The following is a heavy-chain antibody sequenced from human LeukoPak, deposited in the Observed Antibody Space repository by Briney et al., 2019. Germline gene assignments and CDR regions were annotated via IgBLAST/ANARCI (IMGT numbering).Heavy chain of an antibody. Sequence: PGGSLRLSCAASGFTLSTYAMSWVRQTPGKGLEWVAATSSSDAGTYYADSVKGRFTISRDNAKNSLYLQMNSLRAEDTAVYYCAELGITMIGGVWGKGTTVTISS. CDR1: GFTLSTYA. CDR3: AELGITMIGGV. V-gene: IGHV3-23*01. D-gene: IGHD3-10*02. CDR2: TSSSDAGT. J-gene: IGHJ6*04.